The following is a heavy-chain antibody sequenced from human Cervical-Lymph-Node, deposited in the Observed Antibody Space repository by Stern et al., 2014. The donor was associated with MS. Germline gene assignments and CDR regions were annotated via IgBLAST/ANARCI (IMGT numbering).Heavy chain of an antibody. CDR1: GFTFSSYW. V-gene: IGHV3-74*02. Sequence: EVQLLESGGGLVQPGGSLRLSCTVSGFTFSSYWMHWVRQAPGKGLVWVSRINGDGSSTNYADSVKGRFPISRDNAKNTLYLQMSSLRAEDTAVYYCARGIVSSGGGWFDPWGQGTLVTVSS. CDR2: INGDGSST. CDR3: ARGIVSSGGGWFDP. D-gene: IGHD2-8*02. J-gene: IGHJ5*02.